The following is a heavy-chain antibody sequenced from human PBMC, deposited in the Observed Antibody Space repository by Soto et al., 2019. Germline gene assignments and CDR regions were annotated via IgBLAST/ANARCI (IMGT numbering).Heavy chain of an antibody. CDR3: ARHVRGAVTMNWFDP. CDR1: GGSIISSNFY. V-gene: IGHV4-39*01. D-gene: IGHD3-10*02. J-gene: IGHJ5*02. CDR2: VEYGGSS. Sequence: SETLSLTCTVSGGSIISSNFYWGWIRQPPGKGLEWIGSVEYGGSSYDNPSLKSRVTLSADTSKNKFSLKLTSVTAADTATYYCARHVRGAVTMNWFDPWGHGTLVTVSS.